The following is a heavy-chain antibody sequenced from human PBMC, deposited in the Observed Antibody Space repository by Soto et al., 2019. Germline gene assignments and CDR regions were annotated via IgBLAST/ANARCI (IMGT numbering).Heavy chain of an antibody. D-gene: IGHD6-13*01. CDR2: IIPIFGTE. CDR3: ARDRIAGSKYYYGMDV. CDR1: GGTFSSYA. J-gene: IGHJ6*02. V-gene: IGHV1-69*01. Sequence: QVQLVQSGAEVKKPGSSVRVSCKASGGTFSSYAISWVRQAPGQGLEWMGGIIPIFGTENYAQKFQGRVTITAEESTSTANMELRSLRSEDTAVYYCARDRIAGSKYYYGMDVWGQGTTVTVSS.